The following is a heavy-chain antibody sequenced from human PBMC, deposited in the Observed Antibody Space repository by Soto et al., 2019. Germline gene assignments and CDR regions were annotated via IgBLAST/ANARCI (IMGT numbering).Heavy chain of an antibody. CDR2: ISYDGSNK. J-gene: IGHJ4*02. Sequence: QVQLVESVGGVVQPGRSLRLSCAASGFTFSSYGMHWVRQAPGKGLEWVAVISYDGSNKYYADSVKGRFTISRDNSKNTLYLQMNSLRAEDTAVYYCAKVPGIAAADPDLYYFDYWGQGTLVTVSS. V-gene: IGHV3-30*18. CDR3: AKVPGIAAADPDLYYFDY. D-gene: IGHD6-13*01. CDR1: GFTFSSYG.